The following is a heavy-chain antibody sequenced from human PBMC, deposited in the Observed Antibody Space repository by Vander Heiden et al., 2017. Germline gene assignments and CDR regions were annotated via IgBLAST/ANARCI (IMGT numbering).Heavy chain of an antibody. CDR2: VDTAGDT. J-gene: IGHJ5*02. V-gene: IGHV3-13*01. Sequence: EVQLVESGGGLVQPGGSLGLSCAASGFSFSNYDMHWVRQVTGKGLEWVSAVDTAGDTFYPASVKGRFTISREDATNSLYLQMNSLRAGDTAVYYCARVRWGSYESWGQGTLVTVSS. D-gene: IGHD7-27*01. CDR3: ARVRWGSYES. CDR1: GFSFSNYD.